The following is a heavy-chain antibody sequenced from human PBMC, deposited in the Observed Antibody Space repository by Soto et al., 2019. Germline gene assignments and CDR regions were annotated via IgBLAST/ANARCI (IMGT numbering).Heavy chain of an antibody. J-gene: IGHJ6*03. D-gene: IGHD1-1*01. Sequence: EVQLLESGGGLVQVGGSLRLSCAASGFTFTNYGMNWVRQAPGKGMEWVSSISGGGRSTYNGDSVRGRFTISRDTSKNTLCLQMNSLRADDTAVYYSAKQGTGGPFDSYMDVWGRGTTVTVSS. CDR1: GFTFTNYG. V-gene: IGHV3-23*01. CDR3: AKQGTGGPFDSYMDV. CDR2: ISGGGRST.